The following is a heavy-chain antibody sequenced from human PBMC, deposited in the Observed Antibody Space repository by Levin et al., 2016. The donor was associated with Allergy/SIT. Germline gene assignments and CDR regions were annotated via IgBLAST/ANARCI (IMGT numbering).Heavy chain of an antibody. CDR3: ARRYGSGWYFDY. V-gene: IGHV5-51*01. CDR1: GYSFTSYW. D-gene: IGHD6-19*01. Sequence: GGSLRLSCKGSGYSFTSYWIGWVRQMPGKGLEWMGIIYPGDSDTRYSPSFQGQITISADKSISTAYLQWSSLKASDTAIYYCARRYGSGWYFDYWGQGTLVTVSS. CDR2: IYPGDSDT. J-gene: IGHJ4*02.